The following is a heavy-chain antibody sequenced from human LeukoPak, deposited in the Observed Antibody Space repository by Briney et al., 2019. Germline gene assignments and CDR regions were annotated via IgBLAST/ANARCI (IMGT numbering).Heavy chain of an antibody. Sequence: GSLRLSCAASGFTFSDYYMSWIRQPPGKGLEWIGSIYYSGSTYYNPSLKSRVTISVDTSKNQFSLKLSSVTAADTAVYYCARTPPDYYDSSGYWGYFDYWGQGTLVTVSS. V-gene: IGHV4-38-2*01. CDR2: IYYSGST. CDR3: ARTPPDYYDSSGYWGYFDY. CDR1: GFTFSDYY. D-gene: IGHD3-22*01. J-gene: IGHJ4*02.